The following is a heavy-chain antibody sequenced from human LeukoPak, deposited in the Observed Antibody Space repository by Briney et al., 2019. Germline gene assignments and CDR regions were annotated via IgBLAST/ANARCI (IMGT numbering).Heavy chain of an antibody. CDR1: GGTLSLTY. CDR3: ARGGRAYSPKD. J-gene: IGHJ4*02. D-gene: IGHD3-10*01. Sequence: PSETLSLTCGVSGGTLSLTYWSWSRQAPGAGLEWIGEISHGGSTNYNPSLKSRVIISIDTSKNHFSLNLTSVTAADTAVYYCARGGRAYSPKDWGQGTLVTVSS. V-gene: IGHV4-34*08. CDR2: ISHGGST.